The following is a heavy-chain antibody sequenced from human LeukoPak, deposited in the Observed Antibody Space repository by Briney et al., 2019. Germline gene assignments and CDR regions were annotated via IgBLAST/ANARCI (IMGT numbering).Heavy chain of an antibody. V-gene: IGHV1-18*01. J-gene: IGHJ5*02. D-gene: IGHD3-22*01. Sequence: GASVKVSCKASGYTFTNYGISWVRQAPGQGLEWMGWISAYNGNTNYAQRLQGRVTMTTDTSTSTAYMELRSLRSGDTAVYYCARTYYYDTSGYYYGHWFDPWGQGTLVTVSS. CDR1: GYTFTNYG. CDR2: ISAYNGNT. CDR3: ARTYYYDTSGYYYGHWFDP.